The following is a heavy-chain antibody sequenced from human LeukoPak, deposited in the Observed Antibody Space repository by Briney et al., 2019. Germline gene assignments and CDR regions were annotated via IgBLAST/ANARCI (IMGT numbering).Heavy chain of an antibody. Sequence: NLGESLKISCRTSGYSFNIDWIGWVRQMPGEGLEWMGIIYYGDSDVRYSPSFQGQVTISADKSINTAHLQWSSLKASDTAMYYCARGFGYNYGHDASDVWGQGTMVTVSS. CDR1: GYSFNIDW. V-gene: IGHV5-51*01. CDR2: IYYGDSDV. D-gene: IGHD5-18*01. CDR3: ARGFGYNYGHDASDV. J-gene: IGHJ3*01.